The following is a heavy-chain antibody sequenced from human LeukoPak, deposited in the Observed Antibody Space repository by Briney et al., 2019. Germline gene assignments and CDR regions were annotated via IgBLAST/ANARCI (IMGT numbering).Heavy chain of an antibody. D-gene: IGHD3-22*01. V-gene: IGHV4-39*01. Sequence: PSETLSLTCTVSGGSISSSSYSWGWIRQPPGKGLEWIGSIYYSGSTYYNPSLKSRVTISVDTSKNQFSLKLSSVTAADTAVYYCAGQYYYDSSGYSNDYWGQGTLVTVSS. CDR2: IYYSGST. J-gene: IGHJ4*02. CDR1: GGSISSSSYS. CDR3: AGQYYYDSSGYSNDY.